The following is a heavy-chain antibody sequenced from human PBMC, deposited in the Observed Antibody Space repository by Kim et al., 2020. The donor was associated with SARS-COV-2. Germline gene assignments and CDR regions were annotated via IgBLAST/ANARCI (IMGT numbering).Heavy chain of an antibody. CDR2: ISSNGGST. J-gene: IGHJ4*02. D-gene: IGHD6-13*01. Sequence: GGSLRLSCSASGFTFSSYAMHWVRQAPGKGLEYVSAISSNGGSTYYADSVKGRFTISRDNSKNTLYLQMSSLRAEDTAVYYCVKDHIAARARYLFDYWGQGTLVTVSS. CDR1: GFTFSSYA. CDR3: VKDHIAARARYLFDY. V-gene: IGHV3-64D*06.